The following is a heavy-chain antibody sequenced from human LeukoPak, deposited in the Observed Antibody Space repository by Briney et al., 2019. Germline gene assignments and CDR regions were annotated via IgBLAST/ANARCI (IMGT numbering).Heavy chain of an antibody. CDR3: AGETPAKVDGRGVVIYYYYYYMDV. Sequence: SETLSLTCTVSGYSISSGYYWGWIRQPPGKGLEWIGSIYHSGSTYYNPSLKSRVTISVDTSKNQFSLKLSSVTAADTAVYYCAGETPAKVDGRGVVIYYYYYYMDVWGKGTTVTVSS. CDR1: GYSISSGYY. J-gene: IGHJ6*03. CDR2: IYHSGST. D-gene: IGHD3-3*01. V-gene: IGHV4-38-2*02.